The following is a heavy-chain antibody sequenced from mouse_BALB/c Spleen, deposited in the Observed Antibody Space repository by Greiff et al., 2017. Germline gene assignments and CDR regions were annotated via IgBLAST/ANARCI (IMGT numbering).Heavy chain of an antibody. CDR1: GFTFSSYT. CDR2: ISSGGSYT. CDR3: TREREDYYGSSLAY. V-gene: IGHV5-6-4*01. Sequence: EVKVVESGGGLVKPGGSLKLSCAASGFTFSSYTMSWVRQTPEKRLEWVATISSGGSYTYYPDSVKGRFTISRDNAKNTLYLQMSSLKSEDTAMYYCTREREDYYGSSLAYWGQGTLFTVSA. J-gene: IGHJ3*01. D-gene: IGHD1-1*01.